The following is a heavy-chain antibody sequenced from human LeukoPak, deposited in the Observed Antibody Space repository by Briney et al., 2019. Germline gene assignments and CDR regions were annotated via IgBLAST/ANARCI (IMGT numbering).Heavy chain of an antibody. CDR2: IYTSGST. D-gene: IGHD3-3*01. CDR1: SGSISRYY. CDR3: ARHTTLLGHFAY. J-gene: IGHJ4*02. Sequence: SETLSLTCTVSSGSISRYYWSWIRQPAGKGLEWIGRIYTSGSTNYNPSLKSRVTMSVDTSKNQFSLKLSSVTAADTAVYYCARHTTLLGHFAYWGQGTLVTVPS. V-gene: IGHV4-4*07.